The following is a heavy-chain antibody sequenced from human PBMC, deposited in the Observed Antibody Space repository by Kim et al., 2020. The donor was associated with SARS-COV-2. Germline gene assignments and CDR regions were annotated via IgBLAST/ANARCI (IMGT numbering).Heavy chain of an antibody. V-gene: IGHV4-4*02. D-gene: IGHD3-10*01. CDR3: ARGGSGSCIRCNWFDP. Sequence: SETLSLTCAVSGGSISSSNWWSWVRQPPGKGLEWIGEIYHSGSTNYNPSLKSRVTISVDKSKNQFSLKLSSVTAADTAVYYCARGGSGSCIRCNWFDPWGQGTLVTVSS. CDR2: IYHSGST. J-gene: IGHJ5*02. CDR1: GGSISSSNW.